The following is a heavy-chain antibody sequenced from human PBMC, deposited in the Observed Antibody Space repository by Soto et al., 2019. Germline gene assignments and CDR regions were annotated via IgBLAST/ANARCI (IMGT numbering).Heavy chain of an antibody. V-gene: IGHV3-33*01. CDR1: GFTCSSYG. Sequence: PGGSLRLSCAASGFTCSSYGMHWVRQAPGKGLEWVAVIWYDGSNKYYADSVKGRFTISRDNSKNTLYLQMNSLRAEDTAVYYCARDYDSSGYYLAYWGQGTLVTVSS. CDR3: ARDYDSSGYYLAY. J-gene: IGHJ4*02. D-gene: IGHD3-22*01. CDR2: IWYDGSNK.